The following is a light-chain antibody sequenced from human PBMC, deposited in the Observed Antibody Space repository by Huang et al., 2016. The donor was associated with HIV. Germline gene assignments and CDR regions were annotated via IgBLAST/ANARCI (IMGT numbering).Light chain of an antibody. V-gene: IGKV1-9*01. Sequence: IQLTQSPSSLSASVGDRVTIRCRASQGISSYLAWYQQKPGKAPKLLIYAASTLQSGVPSRFSGSGSGTDFTLTITSLQPEDFATYYCQQLNGYPLTFGGGTKVEIK. CDR2: AAS. CDR3: QQLNGYPLT. CDR1: QGISSY. J-gene: IGKJ4*01.